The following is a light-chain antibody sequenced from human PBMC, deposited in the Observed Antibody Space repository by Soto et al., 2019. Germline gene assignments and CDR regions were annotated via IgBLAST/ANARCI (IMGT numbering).Light chain of an antibody. J-gene: IGKJ1*01. V-gene: IGKV3-20*01. Sequence: EIVLTQSPGTLSLSPGERATLSCRASQSVTSNYLAWYQQKPGQAPRLLIHGASSRATGIPDRFSGSGSGTDFTLTISRLAPEDFAVYYCHQYAGSPPWTFGQGTKVEIK. CDR2: GAS. CDR1: QSVTSNY. CDR3: HQYAGSPPWT.